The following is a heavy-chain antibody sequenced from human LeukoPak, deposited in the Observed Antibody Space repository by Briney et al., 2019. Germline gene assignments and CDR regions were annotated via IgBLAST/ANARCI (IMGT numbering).Heavy chain of an antibody. D-gene: IGHD3-10*01. V-gene: IGHV4-34*01. CDR1: GGSISGYY. J-gene: IGHJ6*02. CDR2: INHSGST. Sequence: PSETLSLTCTVSGGSISGYYWSWIRQPPGKGLEWIGEINHSGSTNYNPSLKSRVTISVDTSKNQFSLKLSSVTAADTAVYYCARGRRITMVRGVTMYYYGMDVWGQGTTVTVSS. CDR3: ARGRRITMVRGVTMYYYGMDV.